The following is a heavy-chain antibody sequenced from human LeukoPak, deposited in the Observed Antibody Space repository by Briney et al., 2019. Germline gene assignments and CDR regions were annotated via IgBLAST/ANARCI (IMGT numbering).Heavy chain of an antibody. CDR1: GFTLSSYG. J-gene: IGHJ6*02. CDR3: ARGGKSAFYYGKDV. V-gene: IGHV3-33*01. D-gene: IGHD5-12*01. CDR2: TWSDGSNK. Sequence: QPGRSLRLSCAASGFTLSSYGMHWVRQTPGKGLEWVASTWSDGSNKYYADSVKGRFTISRDNSKNTLYLQMNSLRAEDTAAYYCARGGKSAFYYGKDVWGQGTTVTVSS.